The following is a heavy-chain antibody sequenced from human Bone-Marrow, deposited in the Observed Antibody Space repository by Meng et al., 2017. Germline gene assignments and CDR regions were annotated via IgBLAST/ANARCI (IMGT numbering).Heavy chain of an antibody. Sequence: QVQLGQSGAEVRKPGASVKVSCKASGYTFTNYYMHWVRQAPGHGRQWMGIIDPSGGSTTYAQDFQGRVTMTRDPSTSTVYMELSSLRSEDTATYYCTRATVSTRGFGYYFDFWGQGTLVTVSS. CDR2: IDPSGGST. CDR3: TRATVSTRGFGYYFDF. D-gene: IGHD4-11*01. CDR1: GYTFTNYY. J-gene: IGHJ4*02. V-gene: IGHV1-46*01.